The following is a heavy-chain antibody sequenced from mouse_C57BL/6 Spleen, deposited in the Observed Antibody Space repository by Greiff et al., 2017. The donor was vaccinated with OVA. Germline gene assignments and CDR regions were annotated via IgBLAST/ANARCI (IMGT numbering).Heavy chain of an antibody. D-gene: IGHD1-1*01. V-gene: IGHV1-39*01. Sequence: VQLQQSGPELVKPGASVKISCKASGYSFTDYNMNWVKQSHGKSLEWIGVINPNYGTTSYNQKFKGKATLTVDQSSSTAYMQLNSLTSEDSAVYYGARSPVTTVPFYAMDYWGQGTSVTVSS. CDR2: INPNYGTT. CDR3: ARSPVTTVPFYAMDY. J-gene: IGHJ4*01. CDR1: GYSFTDYN.